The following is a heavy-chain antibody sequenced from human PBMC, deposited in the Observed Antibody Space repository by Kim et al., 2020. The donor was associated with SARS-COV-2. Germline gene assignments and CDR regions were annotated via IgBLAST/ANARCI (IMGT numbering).Heavy chain of an antibody. CDR3: ARPLGYCSGGSCPRAFDY. D-gene: IGHD2-15*01. Sequence: TGRFTISRDNSKNTLYLQMNSLRAEDTAVYYCARPLGYCSGGSCPRAFDYWGQGTLVTVSS. J-gene: IGHJ4*02. V-gene: IGHV3-30*07.